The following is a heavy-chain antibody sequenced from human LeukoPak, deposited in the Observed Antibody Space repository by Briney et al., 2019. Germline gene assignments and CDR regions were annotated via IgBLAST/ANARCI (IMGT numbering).Heavy chain of an antibody. Sequence: GGSLRLSCAASGFTFDDYGMSWVRQAPGKGLEWVSGINWNGGSTGYADSVKGRFTISRDNAKNSLYLQMNSLRAEDTAVYYCARPAAGIHLWYDGYWGQGTLVTVSS. CDR1: GFTFDDYG. CDR3: ARPAAGIHLWYDGY. J-gene: IGHJ4*02. CDR2: INWNGGST. V-gene: IGHV3-20*04. D-gene: IGHD5-18*01.